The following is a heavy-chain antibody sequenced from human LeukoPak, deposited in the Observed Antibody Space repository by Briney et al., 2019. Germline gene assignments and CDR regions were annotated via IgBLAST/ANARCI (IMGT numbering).Heavy chain of an antibody. CDR2: INSDGSIT. Sequence: GGSLRLSCAASGSTFTTYWMHWVRQAPGKGLVWVSHINSDGSITSYADSVKGRFTISRDNAKNTLYLQMNSLRAEDTAVYYCARDAVDTANAVWGQGTTVTVSS. V-gene: IGHV3-74*01. D-gene: IGHD5-18*01. J-gene: IGHJ6*02. CDR3: ARDAVDTANAV. CDR1: GSTFTTYW.